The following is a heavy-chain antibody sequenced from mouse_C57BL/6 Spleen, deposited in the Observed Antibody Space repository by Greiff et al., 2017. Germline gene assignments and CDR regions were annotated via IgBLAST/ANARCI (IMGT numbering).Heavy chain of an antibody. D-gene: IGHD2-2*01. CDR2: IHPNSGST. CDR1: GYTFTGYW. J-gene: IGHJ4*01. V-gene: IGHV1-64*01. CDR3: ARGGYLYYYAMDY. Sequence: QVQLQQPGAELVKPGASVKLSCKASGYTFTGYWMHWVKQRPGQGLEWIGMIHPNSGSTNYNEKFKSKATLTVDKSSSTAYMQLSSLTSEDSAVYYCARGGYLYYYAMDYWGQGTSVTVSS.